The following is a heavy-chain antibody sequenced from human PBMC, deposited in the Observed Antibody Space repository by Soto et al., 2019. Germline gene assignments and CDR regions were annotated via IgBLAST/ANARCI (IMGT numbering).Heavy chain of an antibody. Sequence: PSETLSLTCTVSGDSVSSDNYFWTWIRQPPGKGLEWIAYISYTGDTNYNPSLKSRVTISVEPSTNQFSLKLTSVTAADTAVYFCARIAVGVTADYWGQGTLATVSS. V-gene: IGHV4-61*01. CDR2: ISYTGDT. D-gene: IGHD1-26*01. J-gene: IGHJ4*02. CDR3: ARIAVGVTADY. CDR1: GDSVSSDNYF.